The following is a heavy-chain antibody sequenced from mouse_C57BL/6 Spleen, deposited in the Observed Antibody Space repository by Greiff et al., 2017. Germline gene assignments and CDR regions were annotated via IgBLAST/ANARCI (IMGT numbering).Heavy chain of an antibody. Sequence: DVMLVESGGGLVKPGGSLKLSCAASGFTFSDYGMHWVRQAPEKGLEWVAYISSGSSTIYYADTVKGRFPISRDNAKNTLFLQMTSLRSEDTAMYYCARNYGSGDAMDYWGQGTSVTVSS. CDR2: ISSGSSTI. J-gene: IGHJ4*01. D-gene: IGHD1-1*01. CDR1: GFTFSDYG. CDR3: ARNYGSGDAMDY. V-gene: IGHV5-17*01.